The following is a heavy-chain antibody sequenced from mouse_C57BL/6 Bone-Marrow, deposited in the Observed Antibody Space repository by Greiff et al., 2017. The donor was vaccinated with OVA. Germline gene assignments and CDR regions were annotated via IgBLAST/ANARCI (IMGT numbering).Heavy chain of an antibody. V-gene: IGHV3-6*01. CDR2: ISYDGSN. CDR3: ARNAYYSNYDYYAMDY. D-gene: IGHD2-5*01. J-gene: IGHJ4*01. Sequence: VQLQQSGPGLVKPSQSLSLTCSVTGYSITSGYYWNWIRQFPGNKLEWMGYISYDGSNNYNPSLKNRISITRDTSKNQFFLKLNAVTTEDTATYYSARNAYYSNYDYYAMDYWGQGTSVTVSS. CDR1: GYSITSGYY.